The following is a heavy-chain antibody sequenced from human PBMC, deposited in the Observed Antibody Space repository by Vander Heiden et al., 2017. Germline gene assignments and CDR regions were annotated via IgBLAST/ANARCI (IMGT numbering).Heavy chain of an antibody. CDR1: GFTFSNYG. D-gene: IGHD3-16*02. CDR3: AKDYYGYIWGRHRYTAIEY. V-gene: IGHV3-30*18. CDR2: ISYDGSDK. J-gene: IGHJ4*02. Sequence: GESGGGVVQPGRSLRLSCAASGFTFSNYGMHWVRQAPGKGLDWVAVISYDGSDKYHADSVEGRFTISRDNSKKMVYLEMNKLGAEDTAVYFCAKDYYGYIWGRHRYTAIEYWGQGALVTVSS.